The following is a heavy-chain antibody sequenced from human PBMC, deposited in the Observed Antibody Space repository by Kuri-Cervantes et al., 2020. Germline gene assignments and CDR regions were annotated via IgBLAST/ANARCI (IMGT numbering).Heavy chain of an antibody. D-gene: IGHD5-18*01. Sequence: SCTVSGGSISSGFYYWSWIRQSPGKGLEWIGYIFYSGSTYYNPSLKSRVIISADTSKSQVSLRLSSVTAADTAVYYCASLDTAIDYYGMDVWGQGTTVTVSS. J-gene: IGHJ6*02. V-gene: IGHV4-30-4*01. CDR2: IFYSGST. CDR1: GGSISSGFYY. CDR3: ASLDTAIDYYGMDV.